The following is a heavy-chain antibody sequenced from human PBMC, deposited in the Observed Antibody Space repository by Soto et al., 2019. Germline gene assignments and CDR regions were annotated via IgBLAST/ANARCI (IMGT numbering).Heavy chain of an antibody. CDR1: GHPFSSYG. CDR2: INAGNGNT. D-gene: IGHD3-10*01. Sequence: ASVKVSCKASGHPFSSYGMNWVRQAPGQRLEWMGWINAGNGNTKYSQKFQGRVTITKDTSASTAYMELSTLRSEDTAVYYCARGWLESYFDYWGQGTLVTVSS. CDR3: ARGWLESYFDY. V-gene: IGHV1-3*01. J-gene: IGHJ4*02.